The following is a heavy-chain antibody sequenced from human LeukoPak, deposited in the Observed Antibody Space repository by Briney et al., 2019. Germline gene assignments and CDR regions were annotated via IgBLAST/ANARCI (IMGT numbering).Heavy chain of an antibody. Sequence: ASETLSLTCTVSGGSVSSTEFYWGWIRQPPGKGLQWIGNIYYTGSTYYNPSLNSRVTMSVDTSQNQISLKMTSVAAADTAVYYCARLSKGRYFDYIFDYWGQGTLVTVSS. V-gene: IGHV4-39*01. CDR3: ARLSKGRYFDYIFDY. CDR1: GGSVSSTEFY. J-gene: IGHJ4*02. D-gene: IGHD3-9*01. CDR2: IYYTGST.